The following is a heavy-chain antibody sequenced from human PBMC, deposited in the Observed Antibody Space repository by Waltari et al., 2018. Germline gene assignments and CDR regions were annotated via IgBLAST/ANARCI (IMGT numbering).Heavy chain of an antibody. J-gene: IGHJ4*02. CDR3: ARDPLNDGGGWDDY. Sequence: EVELLESGCTWVQPGGSLRVPCASSSVLFRSNAFSWVRQAPGKGLEWVSSITGSGENTYYAESVKGRFTISRDNSKNTVFLQMDSLRVDDTAIYYCARDPLNDGGGWDDYWGQGTLVTVSS. CDR2: ITGSGENT. V-gene: IGHV3-23*01. CDR1: SVLFRSNA. D-gene: IGHD1-26*01.